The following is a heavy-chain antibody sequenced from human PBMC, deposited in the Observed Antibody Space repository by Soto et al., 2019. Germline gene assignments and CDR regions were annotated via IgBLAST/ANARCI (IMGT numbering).Heavy chain of an antibody. CDR1: GFTFFRSW. CDR2: IGGSGSST. CDR3: AKDTVGWFYWYFDL. D-gene: IGHD6-19*01. Sequence: PGGSLRLSCAASGFTFFRSWMHWVRQAPGKGLEWVSAIGGSGSSTYYADSVKGRLTISRDNSKNTLYLQMNSLRAEDTAVYYCAKDTVGWFYWYFDLWGRGTLVTVSS. V-gene: IGHV3-23*01. J-gene: IGHJ2*01.